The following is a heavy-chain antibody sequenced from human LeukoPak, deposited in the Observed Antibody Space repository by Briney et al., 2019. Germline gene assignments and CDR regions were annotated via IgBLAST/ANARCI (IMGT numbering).Heavy chain of an antibody. CDR3: VAGSSWFH. D-gene: IGHD6-13*01. V-gene: IGHV4-39*01. Sequence: SETLSLTCTVSGGSISSSSYYWGWIRQPPGKGLEWIGSIYYSGSTYYNPSLKSRVTISVDTSKNQFSLKLSSVTAADTAVYYCVAGSSWFHWGQGTLVTVSS. J-gene: IGHJ4*02. CDR1: GGSISSSSYY. CDR2: IYYSGST.